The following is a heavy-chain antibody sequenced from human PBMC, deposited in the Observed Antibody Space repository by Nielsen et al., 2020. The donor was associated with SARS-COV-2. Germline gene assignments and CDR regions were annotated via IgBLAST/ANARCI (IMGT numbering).Heavy chain of an antibody. CDR3: ARGSDYYDSSGLV. D-gene: IGHD3-22*01. V-gene: IGHV3-30*14. J-gene: IGHJ3*01. Sequence: VRQMPGKGLEWVAVISYDGSNKYYADSVKGRFTISRDNSKNTLYLQMNSLRAEDTAVYYCARGSDYYDSSGLVWGQGTMVTVSS. CDR2: ISYDGSNK.